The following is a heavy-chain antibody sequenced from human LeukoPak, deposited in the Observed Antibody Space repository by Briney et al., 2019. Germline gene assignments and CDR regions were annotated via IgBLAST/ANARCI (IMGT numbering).Heavy chain of an antibody. CDR2: IYSGGST. Sequence: GGSLRLSCAASGFTVSSNYMSWVRQAPGKGLEWVSVIYSGGSTYYADSVKGRFSISRDNSKNTLYLQMNSLRAEDTAVYYCARWGSSWGVRVYYFDYWGQGTLVTVSS. CDR1: GFTVSSNY. V-gene: IGHV3-53*01. J-gene: IGHJ4*02. CDR3: ARWGSSWGVRVYYFDY. D-gene: IGHD6-13*01.